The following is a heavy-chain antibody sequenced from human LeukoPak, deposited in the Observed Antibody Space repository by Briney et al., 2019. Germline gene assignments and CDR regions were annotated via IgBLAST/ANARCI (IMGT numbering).Heavy chain of an antibody. V-gene: IGHV1-69*13. CDR3: ARDDSSGYYRYYFDY. J-gene: IGHJ4*02. Sequence: ASVKVSCKASGGTFGSYAISWVRQAPGQGLEWMGGIIPIFGTANYAQKFQGRVTITADESTSTAYMELSSLRSEDTAVYYCARDDSSGYYRYYFDYWGQGTLVTVSS. CDR2: IIPIFGTA. CDR1: GGTFGSYA. D-gene: IGHD3-22*01.